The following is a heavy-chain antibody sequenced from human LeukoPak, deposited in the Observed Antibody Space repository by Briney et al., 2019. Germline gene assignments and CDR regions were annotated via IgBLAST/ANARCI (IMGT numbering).Heavy chain of an antibody. CDR2: ISYDGSNK. CDR1: GFTFSSYW. V-gene: IGHV3-30*18. Sequence: PGGSLRLSCVASGFTFSSYWMHWVRQAPGKGLEWVAVISYDGSNKYYADSVKGRFTISRDNSKNTLYLQMNSLRAEDTAVYYCAKAQPVYGDYAFLDYWGQGTLVTVSS. D-gene: IGHD4-17*01. J-gene: IGHJ4*02. CDR3: AKAQPVYGDYAFLDY.